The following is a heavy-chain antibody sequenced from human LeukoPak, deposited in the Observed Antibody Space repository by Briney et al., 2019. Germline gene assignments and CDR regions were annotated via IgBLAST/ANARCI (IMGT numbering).Heavy chain of an antibody. Sequence: GGSLRLSCAASGFTVSSKYMSWVRQAPGKGLEWVSVIFSGDSTYYADSVKGRFTISRDNSKNTLYLQMNSLRAEDTAVYYCARDFGRGYCSSTSCYGWFDPWGQGTLVNVSS. CDR3: ARDFGRGYCSSTSCYGWFDP. CDR1: GFTVSSKY. CDR2: IFSGDST. J-gene: IGHJ5*02. D-gene: IGHD2-2*01. V-gene: IGHV3-66*02.